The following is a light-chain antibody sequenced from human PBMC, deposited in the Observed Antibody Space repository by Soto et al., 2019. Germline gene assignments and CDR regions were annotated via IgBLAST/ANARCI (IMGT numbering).Light chain of an antibody. CDR3: SSYTSSSTL. V-gene: IGLV2-14*01. CDR2: DVS. CDR1: SSDVGGYNY. Sequence: QSVLTQPASVSGSPGQSITISCTGTSSDVGGYNYVSWYQQHPGKAPKLMIYDVSNRPSGVSNRFSGSKSGNTASLTISGLQAEDEADYYCSSYTSSSTLFGGGTKLTFL. J-gene: IGLJ2*01.